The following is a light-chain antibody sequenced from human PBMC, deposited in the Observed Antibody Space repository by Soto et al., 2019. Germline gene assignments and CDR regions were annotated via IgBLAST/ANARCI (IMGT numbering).Light chain of an antibody. J-gene: IGKJ1*01. CDR2: GAS. CDR3: QHTFNSPPWT. Sequence: AIRLTERPSSLSASREDMFTITSWFSQGIINYLAWYQQKPGKAPRVLISGASNLQSGVPSRFSGSGSGTDFTLTISSLQSEDVASYFCQHTFNSPPWTFGPGTKVEI. V-gene: IGKV1-8*01. CDR1: QGIINY.